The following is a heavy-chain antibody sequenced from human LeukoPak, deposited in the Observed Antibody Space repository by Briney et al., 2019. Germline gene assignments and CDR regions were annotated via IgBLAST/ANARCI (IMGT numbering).Heavy chain of an antibody. Sequence: ASVKVSCKASGYTFTGYYMHWVRQAPGQGLEWMGWINPNSGGTNYAQKFQGRVTMTRDTSISTAYMELSRLRSDDTAVYYCARDAVEEPDYYGSGSEFDYWGQGTLVTVSS. CDR3: ARDAVEEPDYYGSGSEFDY. D-gene: IGHD3-10*01. CDR2: INPNSGGT. V-gene: IGHV1-2*02. CDR1: GYTFTGYY. J-gene: IGHJ4*02.